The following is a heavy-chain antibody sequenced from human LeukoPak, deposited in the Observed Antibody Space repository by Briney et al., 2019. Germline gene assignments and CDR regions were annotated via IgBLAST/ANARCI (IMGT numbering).Heavy chain of an antibody. CDR2: ISYDGSNK. V-gene: IGHV3-30*18. CDR1: GFTFSSYG. Sequence: GGSLRLSCAASGFTFSSYGMHWVRQAPGKGLEWVAVISYDGSNKYYADSVKGRFTISRDNAKNSLYLQMNSLRAEDAALYYCAKSGGCSSTSCDDAFDIWGQGTMVTVSS. CDR3: AKSGGCSSTSCDDAFDI. D-gene: IGHD2-2*01. J-gene: IGHJ3*02.